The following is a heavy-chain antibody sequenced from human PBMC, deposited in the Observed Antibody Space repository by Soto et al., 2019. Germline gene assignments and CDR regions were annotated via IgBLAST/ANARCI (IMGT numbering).Heavy chain of an antibody. Sequence: GESLKISCTGVGYSFTSYWIAWVRQMPGKGLEWMGIIYPGDSDTRYSPSFQGQVTISADKSITTAYLQWSSLKASDTAMYYCARGYCTTTICDPWFDPWGQGTLVTVSS. V-gene: IGHV5-51*01. CDR3: ARGYCTTTICDPWFDP. D-gene: IGHD2-2*01. CDR1: GYSFTSYW. J-gene: IGHJ5*02. CDR2: IYPGDSDT.